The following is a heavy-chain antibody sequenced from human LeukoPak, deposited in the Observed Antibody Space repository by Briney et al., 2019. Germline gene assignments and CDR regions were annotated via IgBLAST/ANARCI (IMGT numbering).Heavy chain of an antibody. CDR2: IIPIFGTA. CDR3: ARDLGGITMMD. V-gene: IGHV1-69*13. D-gene: IGHD3-22*01. CDR1: GYTFTNYG. J-gene: IGHJ4*02. Sequence: GASVKVSCKASGYTFTNYGISWVRQAPGQGLEWIAGIIPIFGTAHYAQTFQGRVTVTSDVSTSTAYMELSSLRSEDTAVYYCARDLGGITMMDWGQGTLVTVSS.